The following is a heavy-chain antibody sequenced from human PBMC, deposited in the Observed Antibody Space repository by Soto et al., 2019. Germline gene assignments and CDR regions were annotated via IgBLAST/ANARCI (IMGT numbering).Heavy chain of an antibody. CDR1: GYSISSGYY. V-gene: IGHV4-38-2*02. CDR2: IYHSGST. J-gene: IGHJ6*02. Sequence: SETLSLTCAVSGYSISSGYYWGWIRQPPGKGLEWIGSIYHSGSTYYNPSLKSRVTISVDTSKNQFSLKLSSVTAADAAVYYCARDLPLDVWGQGTTVTVSS. CDR3: ARDLPLDV.